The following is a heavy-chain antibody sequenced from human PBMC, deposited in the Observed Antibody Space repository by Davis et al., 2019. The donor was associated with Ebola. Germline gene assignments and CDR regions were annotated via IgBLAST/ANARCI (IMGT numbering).Heavy chain of an antibody. V-gene: IGHV3-23*01. J-gene: IGHJ4*02. D-gene: IGHD1-26*01. CDR1: GFTFSNAW. CDR3: AKDYRGYYFDY. Sequence: GESLKISCAASGFTFSNAWMSWVRQAPGKGLEWVSAISDRGDKTYYADSVKGRFTISRDNSKNTLYLQMNSLRAEDTAVYYCAKDYRGYYFDYWGQGTLVTVSS. CDR2: ISDRGDKT.